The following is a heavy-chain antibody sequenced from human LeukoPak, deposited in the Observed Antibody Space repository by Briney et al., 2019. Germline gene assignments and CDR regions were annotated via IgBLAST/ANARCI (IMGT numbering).Heavy chain of an antibody. Sequence: SETLSLTCAVYGGSFSGYYWSWIRQPPGKGLEWIGEINHSGSTNYNPSLKSRVTISVDTSKNQFSLKLSSVTAADTAVYYCARDCGGDRKRRNWFDPWGQGTLVTVSS. J-gene: IGHJ5*02. V-gene: IGHV4-34*01. CDR3: ARDCGGDRKRRNWFDP. D-gene: IGHD2-21*02. CDR2: INHSGST. CDR1: GGSFSGYY.